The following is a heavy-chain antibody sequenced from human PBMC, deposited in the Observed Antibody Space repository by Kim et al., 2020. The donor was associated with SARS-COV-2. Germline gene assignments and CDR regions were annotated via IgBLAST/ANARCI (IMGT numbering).Heavy chain of an antibody. D-gene: IGHD3-22*01. CDR3: TSGPYYYDSAAYYHDY. J-gene: IGHJ4*02. CDR2: IRSKRYDETT. V-gene: IGHV3-49*03. Sequence: GGSLRLSCTTSGLNFADYAMSWFRQAPGKGLEWVAFIRSKRYDETTEYAASVKGRFIISRDDSKRIPYLQMNGLKTEDTAVYYCTSGPYYYDSAAYYHDYWGQGTLVTVSS. CDR1: GLNFADYA.